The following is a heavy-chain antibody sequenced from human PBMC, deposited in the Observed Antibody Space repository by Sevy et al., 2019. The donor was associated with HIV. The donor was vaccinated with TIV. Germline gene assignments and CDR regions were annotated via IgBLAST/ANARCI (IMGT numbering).Heavy chain of an antibody. CDR1: GGSITSLY. Sequence: SETLSLTCTVSGGSITSLYLGWIRQPPGKVLEWIANIYYHGNTNYNPSLKRRVTISLVTSKNQVSLRLRSVTAADTAIYSCAGENAWGSGYSWGQGTLVTVSS. J-gene: IGHJ4*02. CDR3: AGENAWGSGYS. CDR2: IYYHGNT. V-gene: IGHV4-59*08. D-gene: IGHD6-19*01.